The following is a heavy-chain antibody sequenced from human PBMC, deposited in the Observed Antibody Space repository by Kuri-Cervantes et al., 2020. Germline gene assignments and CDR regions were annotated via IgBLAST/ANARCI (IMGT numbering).Heavy chain of an antibody. V-gene: IGHV3-48*01. CDR2: ISSSSSTI. J-gene: IGHJ4*02. Sequence: GGSLRLSCAASGFTFSSYSMDWVRQAPGKGLEWVSYISSSSSTIYYADSVKGRFTISRDNAKNSLYLQMNSLRPEDTAVYYCARRPVTLVLDYWGQGTLVTVSS. CDR3: ARRPVTLVLDY. D-gene: IGHD4-17*01. CDR1: GFTFSSYS.